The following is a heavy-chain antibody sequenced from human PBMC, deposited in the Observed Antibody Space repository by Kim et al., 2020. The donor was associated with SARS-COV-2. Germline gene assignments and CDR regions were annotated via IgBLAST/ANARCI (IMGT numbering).Heavy chain of an antibody. Sequence: SETLSLTCTVSGGSISSGGYYWSWIRQHPGKGLEWIGYIYYSGSTYYNPSLKSRVTISVDTSKNQFSLKLSSVTAADTAVYYCARDVRGDEINWFDPWGQGTLVTVSS. J-gene: IGHJ5*02. CDR1: GGSISSGGYY. V-gene: IGHV4-31*03. CDR3: ARDVRGDEINWFDP. D-gene: IGHD3-10*02. CDR2: IYYSGST.